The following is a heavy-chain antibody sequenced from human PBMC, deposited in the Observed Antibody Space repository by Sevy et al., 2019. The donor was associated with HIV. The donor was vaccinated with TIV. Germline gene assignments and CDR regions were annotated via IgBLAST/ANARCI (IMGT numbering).Heavy chain of an antibody. CDR2: MNPNSGNT. D-gene: IGHD3-3*01. V-gene: IGHV1-8*01. J-gene: IGHJ6*02. Sequence: ASVKVSCKASGYTFTSYDINWVRQATGHGLEWMGWMNPNSGNTGYAQKFQGRVTMTRNTSISTAYMELSSLRSEDTAVYYCARVTMYYDFWSGYYTIHYGMDVWGQGTTVTVSS. CDR3: ARVTMYYDFWSGYYTIHYGMDV. CDR1: GYTFTSYD.